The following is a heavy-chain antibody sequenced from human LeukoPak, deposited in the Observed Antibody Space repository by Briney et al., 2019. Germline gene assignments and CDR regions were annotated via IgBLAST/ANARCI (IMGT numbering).Heavy chain of an antibody. Sequence: GGSLRLSCAASGFTVSTYSMSWVRQAPGKGLEWVATFSSGGRTSYADSVKGRFTIARDTSQNTVYLQMNSLRDEDTALYYCASILYGWGQGTLVTVSS. CDR3: ASILYG. CDR2: FSSGGRT. D-gene: IGHD2/OR15-2a*01. J-gene: IGHJ4*02. CDR1: GFTVSTYS. V-gene: IGHV3-53*01.